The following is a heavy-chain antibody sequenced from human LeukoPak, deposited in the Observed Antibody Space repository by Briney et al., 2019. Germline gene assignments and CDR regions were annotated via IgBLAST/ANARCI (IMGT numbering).Heavy chain of an antibody. Sequence: GGSLRLSCAASGFTFSRYWIQGGRQAPGEGLGWVSRINSDGSSTSYADSVKGRFTNSRENAKNTLYLQMNSLRAEDAAVYYCVRVGSDSGSYYDYWGQGTLVTVSS. CDR3: VRVGSDSGSYYDY. D-gene: IGHD1-26*01. CDR2: INSDGSST. CDR1: GFTFSRYW. J-gene: IGHJ4*02. V-gene: IGHV3-74*01.